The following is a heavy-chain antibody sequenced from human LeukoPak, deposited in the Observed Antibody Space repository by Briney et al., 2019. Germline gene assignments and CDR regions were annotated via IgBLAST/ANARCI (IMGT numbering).Heavy chain of an antibody. V-gene: IGHV3-7*01. CDR2: IKQDGSEK. Sequence: GGSLRLSCAASGFTFSSYWMSWVRQAPGKGLEWVANIKQDGSEKYYVDSVKGRFTISRDNAKNSLYLQMNSLRAEDTAVYYCAKDRIERWLQAGFDYWGQGTLVTVSS. J-gene: IGHJ4*02. D-gene: IGHD5-24*01. CDR1: GFTFSSYW. CDR3: AKDRIERWLQAGFDY.